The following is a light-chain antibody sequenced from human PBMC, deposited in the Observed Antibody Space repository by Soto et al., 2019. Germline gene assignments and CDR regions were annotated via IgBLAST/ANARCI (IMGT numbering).Light chain of an antibody. V-gene: IGKV3-11*01. Sequence: EIVLTQSPATLSLSPGERVSLSCRASQNIDIYLAWYQQKNGQPPKLLVYDASIRTSGVPARFSGSGSGTDFTLTISDFRPEDFEVFYCQQGISWPPGSFGRGPKVDIK. CDR2: DAS. CDR3: QQGISWPPGS. CDR1: QNIDIY. J-gene: IGKJ2*01.